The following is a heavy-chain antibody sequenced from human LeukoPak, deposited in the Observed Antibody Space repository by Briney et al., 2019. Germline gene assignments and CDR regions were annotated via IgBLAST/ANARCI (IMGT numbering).Heavy chain of an antibody. Sequence: GASVKVSRKASGYTFTGYYIHWVRQAPGQGLEWMGWINPNSGGTNNAQKFQGRVTMTRDTSISTAYMELSRLRSADAAVYYCAKVGLFGVARIAQYNWFDPWGQGTLVTVPS. J-gene: IGHJ5*02. CDR1: GYTFTGYY. D-gene: IGHD3-3*01. V-gene: IGHV1-2*02. CDR2: INPNSGGT. CDR3: AKVGLFGVARIAQYNWFDP.